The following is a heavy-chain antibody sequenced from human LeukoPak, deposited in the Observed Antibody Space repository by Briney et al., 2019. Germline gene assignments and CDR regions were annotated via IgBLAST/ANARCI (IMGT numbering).Heavy chain of an antibody. J-gene: IGHJ4*02. D-gene: IGHD2-15*01. CDR3: ARDSGLSGGSWPLDY. CDR1: GYTFTSYG. CDR2: ISAYNGNT. Sequence: ASVKVSCKASGYTFTSYGISWVRQAPGQGLEWMGWISAYNGNTNYAQKLQGRVTMPTDTSTSTAYMELRSLRSDDTAVYYCARDSGLSGGSWPLDYWGQGTLVTVSS. V-gene: IGHV1-18*01.